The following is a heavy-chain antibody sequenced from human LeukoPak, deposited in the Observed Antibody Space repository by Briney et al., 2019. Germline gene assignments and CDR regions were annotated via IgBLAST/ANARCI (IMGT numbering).Heavy chain of an antibody. CDR3: ARAVVVPAAMDYYYYYMDV. CDR2: VNPNSGNT. Sequence: ASVKVSCKASGYTFTSYDINWVRQATGQGLEWMGWVNPNSGNTGYAQKFQGRVTMTRNTSISTAYMELSSLRSEDTAMYYCARAVVVPAAMDYYYYYMDVWGKGTTVTVSS. J-gene: IGHJ6*03. D-gene: IGHD2-2*01. CDR1: GYTFTSYD. V-gene: IGHV1-8*01.